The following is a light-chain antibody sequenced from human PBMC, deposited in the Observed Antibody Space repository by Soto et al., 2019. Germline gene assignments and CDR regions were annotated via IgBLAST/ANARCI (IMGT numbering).Light chain of an antibody. CDR1: TSNIGTYA. CDR3: AAWDDSLRAVV. J-gene: IGLJ2*01. CDR2: RNH. V-gene: IGLV1-44*01. Sequence: QSVLTQSPSASGTPGQRVTISCSGSTSNIGTYAVNWYQQLPGTAPTLLIFRNHQRPSGVPDRFSGSKSGPSASLAISGPQSADEADYYCAAWDDSLRAVVFGGGTKVTVL.